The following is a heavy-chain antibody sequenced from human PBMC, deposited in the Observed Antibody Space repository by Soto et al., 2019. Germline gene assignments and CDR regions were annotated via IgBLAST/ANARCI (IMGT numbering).Heavy chain of an antibody. V-gene: IGHV3-23*01. CDR2: ISGSGGST. D-gene: IGHD3-3*01. Sequence: LRLSCAASGFTFSSYAMSWVRQAPGKGLEWVSAISGSGGSTYYADSVKGRFTISRDNSKNTLYLQMNSLRAEDTAVYYCAKEQPIWSGSNGDRYGMDVWGQGTTVTVSS. CDR1: GFTFSSYA. CDR3: AKEQPIWSGSNGDRYGMDV. J-gene: IGHJ6*02.